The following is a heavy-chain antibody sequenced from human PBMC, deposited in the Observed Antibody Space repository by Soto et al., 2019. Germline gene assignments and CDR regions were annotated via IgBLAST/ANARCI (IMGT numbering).Heavy chain of an antibody. Sequence: EVKLLESGGDLVQPGGSLRLSCAASGFTFSSHAMSWVRQAPGRGLEWVSGISGSGGGDSTYYADSVKGRFTISRDNSKNTLYLQMNRLRAEDTAVYYCASRNYYASGYYDWYYFDYWSQGTLVTVSS. CDR1: GFTFSSHA. J-gene: IGHJ4*02. CDR3: ASRNYYASGYYDWYYFDY. V-gene: IGHV3-23*01. D-gene: IGHD3-10*01. CDR2: ISGSGGGDST.